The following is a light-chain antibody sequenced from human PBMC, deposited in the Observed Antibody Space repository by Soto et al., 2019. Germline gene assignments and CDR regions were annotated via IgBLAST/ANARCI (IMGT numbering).Light chain of an antibody. CDR3: HQYNNWPPRT. Sequence: EIVLTQSPDTLSLSPGERATLSCRASQSISTNLAWYQQKPGQAPRLLIFGASTRATGIPARFSGSGSGTEFTLTISSPQSEDFAVYYCHQYNNWPPRTFGQGTKVDIK. V-gene: IGKV3-15*01. CDR1: QSISTN. CDR2: GAS. J-gene: IGKJ1*01.